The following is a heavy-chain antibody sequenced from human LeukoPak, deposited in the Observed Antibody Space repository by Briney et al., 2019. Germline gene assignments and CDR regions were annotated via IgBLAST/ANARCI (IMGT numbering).Heavy chain of an antibody. CDR1: EHTFTASY. CDR2: IGPNSGGT. Sequence: APVKASYTPSEHTFTASYIHWVRQAPGQGLECLGWIGPNSGGTSSAQKFQGRVTMTRDTSISTAYMELSRLRSDDTAVYYCARVYYSGSGSYSSFDYWGQGTLVTVSS. V-gene: IGHV1-2*02. CDR3: ARVYYSGSGSYSSFDY. D-gene: IGHD3-10*01. J-gene: IGHJ4*02.